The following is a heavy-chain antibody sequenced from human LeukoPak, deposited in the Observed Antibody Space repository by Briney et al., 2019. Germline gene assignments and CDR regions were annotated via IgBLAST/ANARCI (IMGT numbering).Heavy chain of an antibody. CDR3: AKDSYSKADY. CDR2: IKKDGSQT. J-gene: IGHJ4*02. CDR1: GFTFSNAW. D-gene: IGHD4-11*01. Sequence: PGGSLRLSCAASGFTFSNAWMSWVRQAPGKGLEWVANIKKDGSQTNYVDSVKGRFTISRDNAKNSLYLQMNSLRAEDTAMYYCAKDSYSKADYWGQGTLVTVSS. V-gene: IGHV3-7*01.